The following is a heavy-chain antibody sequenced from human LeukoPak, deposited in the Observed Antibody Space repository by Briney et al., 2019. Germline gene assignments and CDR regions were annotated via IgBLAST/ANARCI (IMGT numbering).Heavy chain of an antibody. Sequence: GGSLRLSCAASGFTFSSYSMNWVRQAPGKGLEWVSYISSSSSTIYYADSLKGRFTISRDNAKSSLYLQMNSLRAEDTAVYYCVRASHIVVVTAIPQGYYYYMDVWGKGTTVTVSS. D-gene: IGHD2-21*02. CDR2: ISSSSSTI. CDR3: VRASHIVVVTAIPQGYYYYMDV. J-gene: IGHJ6*03. CDR1: GFTFSSYS. V-gene: IGHV3-48*01.